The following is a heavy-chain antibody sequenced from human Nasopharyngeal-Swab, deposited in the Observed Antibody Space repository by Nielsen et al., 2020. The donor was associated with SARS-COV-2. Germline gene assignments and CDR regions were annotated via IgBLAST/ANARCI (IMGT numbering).Heavy chain of an antibody. CDR2: INHSGST. CDR1: GGSFSGYY. CDR3: ARGRRITMIVVVPKGRAFDI. D-gene: IGHD3-22*01. J-gene: IGHJ3*02. Sequence: SETLSPTCAVYGGSFSGYYWSWIRQPPGKGLEWIGEINHSGSTNYNPSLKSRVTISVDTSKNQFSLKLSSVTAADTAVYYCARGRRITMIVVVPKGRAFDIWGQGTMVTVSS. V-gene: IGHV4-34*01.